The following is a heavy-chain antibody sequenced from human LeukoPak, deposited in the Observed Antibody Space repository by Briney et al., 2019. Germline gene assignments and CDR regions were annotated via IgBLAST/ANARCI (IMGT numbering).Heavy chain of an antibody. CDR2: INHSGST. Sequence: PSETLSLTCAVYGGSFSGYYWSWIRQPPGKGLEWIGEINHSGSTNYNPSLKSRVTISVDTSKNQISLKLPSVTAADTAVYYCARAPIKYYDILTGYYSPPDYYYMDVWGKGTTVTVSS. CDR1: GGSFSGYY. V-gene: IGHV4-34*01. CDR3: ARAPIKYYDILTGYYSPPDYYYMDV. J-gene: IGHJ6*03. D-gene: IGHD3-9*01.